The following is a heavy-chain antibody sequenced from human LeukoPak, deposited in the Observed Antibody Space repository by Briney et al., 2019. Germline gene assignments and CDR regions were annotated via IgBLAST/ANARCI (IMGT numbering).Heavy chain of an antibody. Sequence: SVKVSCKASGGTFSSYAISWVRQAPGQGLDWMGGIIPIFGTANYAQKFQGRVTITADKSTSTAYMELSSLRSEDTAVYYCASLSNYAIVETGWFDPWGQGTLVTVSS. D-gene: IGHD4-11*01. CDR3: ASLSNYAIVETGWFDP. V-gene: IGHV1-69*06. CDR2: IIPIFGTA. J-gene: IGHJ5*02. CDR1: GGTFSSYA.